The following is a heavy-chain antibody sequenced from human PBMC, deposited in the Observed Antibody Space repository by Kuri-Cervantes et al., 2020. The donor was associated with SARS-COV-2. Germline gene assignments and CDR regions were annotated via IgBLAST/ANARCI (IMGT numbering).Heavy chain of an antibody. CDR1: GFTVSSNY. V-gene: IGHV3-53*01. CDR2: IYSGGST. CDR3: ARDRSNYKGNNWFDP. D-gene: IGHD4-11*01. J-gene: IGHJ5*02. Sequence: GESLKISCAASGFTVSSNYMSWVRQAPGKGLGWVSVIYSGGSTYYADSVKGRFTISRDNSKNTLYLQMNSLRAEDTAVYYCARDRSNYKGNNWFDPWGQGTLVTVSS.